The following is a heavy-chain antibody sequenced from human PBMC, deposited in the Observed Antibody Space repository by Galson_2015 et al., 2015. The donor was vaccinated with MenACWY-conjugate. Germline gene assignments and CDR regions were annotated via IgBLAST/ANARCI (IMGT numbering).Heavy chain of an antibody. V-gene: IGHV3-30*10. CDR1: GFSFSSYN. J-gene: IGHJ4*02. Sequence: SLRLSCAASGFSFSSYNMHWVRQAPGKGLECVAFISYDGNKKSYTDSVKGRFTTSRDNSKNTLYLQMTGLRTDDTALYYCAREAGALLLFDYWGQGTLVTVFS. CDR3: AREAGALLLFDY. CDR2: ISYDGNKK. D-gene: IGHD2-15*01.